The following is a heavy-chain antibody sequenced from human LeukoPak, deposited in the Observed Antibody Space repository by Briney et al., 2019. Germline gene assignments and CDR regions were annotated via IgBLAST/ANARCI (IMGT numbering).Heavy chain of an antibody. CDR1: GGSISSYY. CDR3: ARGKVVHLDYYFDY. V-gene: IGHV4-59*08. CDR2: IYYSGST. Sequence: SSETLSLTCTVSGGSISSYYWSWIRQPPGKGLEWIGYIYYSGSTNYNPSLKSRVSISVDTSKNQFSLKLSSVTAADTAVYYCARGKVVHLDYYFDYWGQGTLVTVSS. J-gene: IGHJ4*02. D-gene: IGHD1-1*01.